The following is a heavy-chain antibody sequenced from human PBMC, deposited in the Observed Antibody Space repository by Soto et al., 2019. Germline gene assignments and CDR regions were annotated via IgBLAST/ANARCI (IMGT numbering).Heavy chain of an antibody. CDR3: ERVGFYDGNPTIDY. CDR2: IYYSGST. Sequence: QVQLQESGPGLVKPSQTLSLTCTVSGGSISSCGYYWSWIRQHPGTGLEWIGYIYYSGSTYYNTSLESRVTISVDTSKNQFSLKLSSVTAADTAVYYCERVGFYDGNPTIDYWGQGTLVTVSS. D-gene: IGHD5-12*01. CDR1: GGSISSCGYY. J-gene: IGHJ4*02. V-gene: IGHV4-31*03.